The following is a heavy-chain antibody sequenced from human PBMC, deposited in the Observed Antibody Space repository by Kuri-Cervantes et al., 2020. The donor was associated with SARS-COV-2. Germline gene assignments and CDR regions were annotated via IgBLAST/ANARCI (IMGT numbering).Heavy chain of an antibody. V-gene: IGHV3-23*01. J-gene: IGHJ5*02. CDR2: ISGSGGST. CDR1: GFTFSSYA. D-gene: IGHD1-14*01. Sequence: GGSLRLSCAASGFTFSSYAMSWVRQAPGKGLEWVSAISGSGGSTHYADSVKGRFTISRDNSKNPLYLQMNSLRAEDTAVYYCAKGGNRDNWFDPWGQGTLVTVSS. CDR3: AKGGNRDNWFDP.